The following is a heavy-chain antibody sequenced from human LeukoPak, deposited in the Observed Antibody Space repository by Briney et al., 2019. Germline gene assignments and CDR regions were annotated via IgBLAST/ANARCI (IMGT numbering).Heavy chain of an antibody. J-gene: IGHJ4*02. V-gene: IGHV4-59*12. D-gene: IGHD4-17*01. Sequence: PSETLSLTCTVSGGSISIYYWSWIRQPPGKGLEWIGYIYYSGSTNYNPSLKSRVTISVDTSKNQFSLKLSSVTAADTAVYYCARDYGDYSFDYWGQGTLVTVSS. CDR2: IYYSGST. CDR1: GGSISIYY. CDR3: ARDYGDYSFDY.